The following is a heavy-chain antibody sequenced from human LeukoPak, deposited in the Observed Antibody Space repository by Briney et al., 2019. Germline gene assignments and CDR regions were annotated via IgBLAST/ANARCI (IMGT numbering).Heavy chain of an antibody. J-gene: IGHJ6*03. CDR2: IYYSGSA. Sequence: SETLSLTCTVSGASFSSSSYFWGWIRQPPGMGLEWIGGIYYSGSANYNPSLKSRVTISLDTSTNQFSLRLSSVTAADTAVYYCARDRGMTTVTTHYYYYYMDVWGKGTTVTVSS. V-gene: IGHV4-39*07. CDR1: GASFSSSSYF. D-gene: IGHD4-17*01. CDR3: ARDRGMTTVTTHYYYYYMDV.